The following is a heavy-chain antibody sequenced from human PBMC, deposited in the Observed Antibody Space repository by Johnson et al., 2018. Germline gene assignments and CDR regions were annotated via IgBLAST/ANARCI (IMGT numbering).Heavy chain of an antibody. Sequence: QVQLQESGPGLVKPSENLSLTCTVSGDSIGNHYWNWIRQTPGKGLEWIGHIYSAGTTNYNPSLKSRVTISMDTSKNQFFLSLMSVSAADPAVYYCGRDVCGADCFLPYHMDVWGQGTTVTVSS. J-gene: IGHJ6*03. CDR1: GDSIGNHY. CDR2: IYSAGTT. D-gene: IGHD2-21*02. CDR3: GRDVCGADCFLPYHMDV. V-gene: IGHV4-59*11.